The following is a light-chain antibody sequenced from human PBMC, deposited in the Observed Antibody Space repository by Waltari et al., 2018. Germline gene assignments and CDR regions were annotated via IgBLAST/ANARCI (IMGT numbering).Light chain of an antibody. CDR1: ILGNKY. Sequence: SYELTQPPSVSVSPGQTASITCSGDILGNKYASWYQQKPGQSPLLVIYQDNKRPSEIPERFSGSKSANAATLTITGTQAMDEADYYCQALGTGAWVFGGGTKLTVL. CDR3: QALGTGAWV. V-gene: IGLV3-1*01. J-gene: IGLJ3*02. CDR2: QDN.